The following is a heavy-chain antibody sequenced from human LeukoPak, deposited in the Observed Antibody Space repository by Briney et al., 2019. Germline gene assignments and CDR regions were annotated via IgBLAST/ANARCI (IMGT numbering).Heavy chain of an antibody. CDR1: GFTFSSYS. V-gene: IGHV3-21*01. J-gene: IGHJ5*02. D-gene: IGHD2-21*01. Sequence: GGSLRLSCAASGFTFSSYSMNWVHQAPGKGLEWVSSISSSSSYIYYADSVKGRFTISRDNAKNSLCLQMNSLRAEDTAVYYCARVYSHGDWRFDPWGQGTLVTVSS. CDR3: ARVYSHGDWRFDP. CDR2: ISSSSSYI.